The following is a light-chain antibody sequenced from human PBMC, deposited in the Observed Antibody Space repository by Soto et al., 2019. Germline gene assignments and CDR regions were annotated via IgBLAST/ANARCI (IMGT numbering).Light chain of an antibody. V-gene: IGKV1-6*01. J-gene: IGKJ4*01. Sequence: AIQMTQSPSSLSASVGDRVTITCRASQDIRNALGWYQQKPGKAPNLLISAASSLESGVPSRFSGSGSGTDFTLTISSLQPEDFGTYYCLQDYSYPLTFGGGTKVEI. CDR3: LQDYSYPLT. CDR2: AAS. CDR1: QDIRNA.